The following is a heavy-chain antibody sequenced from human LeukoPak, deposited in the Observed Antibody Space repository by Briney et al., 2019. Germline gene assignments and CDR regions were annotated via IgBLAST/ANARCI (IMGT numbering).Heavy chain of an antibody. Sequence: PGGSLRLSCAASGFTFSSYWMSWVRQAPGKGLEWVSYISSSSSTIYYADSVKGRFTISRDNAKNSLYLQMNSLRAEDTAVYYCARDPLFSMVRGVYFDYWGQGTLVTVSS. V-gene: IGHV3-48*01. CDR2: ISSSSSTI. CDR1: GFTFSSYW. D-gene: IGHD3-10*01. CDR3: ARDPLFSMVRGVYFDY. J-gene: IGHJ4*02.